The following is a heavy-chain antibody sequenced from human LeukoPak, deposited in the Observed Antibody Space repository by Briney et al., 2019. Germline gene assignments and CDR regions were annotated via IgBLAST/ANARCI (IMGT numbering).Heavy chain of an antibody. CDR2: MNPDSGNT. J-gene: IGHJ5*02. Sequence: ASVKVSCKASGYTFTSYDINWVRQATGQGLEWMGRMNPDSGNTGYAQKFQGRVTMTRNASISTAYMELSSLRSEDTAMYYCARGLHCSKANCRRGEWFDPWGQGTLVTVSS. CDR3: ARGLHCSKANCRRGEWFDP. D-gene: IGHD2-2*01. V-gene: IGHV1-8*01. CDR1: GYTFTSYD.